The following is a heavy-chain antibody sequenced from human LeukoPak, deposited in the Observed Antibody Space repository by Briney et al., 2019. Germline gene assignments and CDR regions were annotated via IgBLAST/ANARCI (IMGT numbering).Heavy chain of an antibody. CDR1: GGSFSGYY. CDR3: AVDYDYVWGSYRSLDY. D-gene: IGHD3-16*02. Sequence: SETLSLTSAVYGGSFSGYYWSWIRQPPGKGLEWIGEINHSGSTNYNPSLKSRVTISVDTSKNQFSLKLSSVTAADTAVYYCAVDYDYVWGSYRSLDYWGQGTLVTVSS. J-gene: IGHJ4*02. CDR2: INHSGST. V-gene: IGHV4-34*01.